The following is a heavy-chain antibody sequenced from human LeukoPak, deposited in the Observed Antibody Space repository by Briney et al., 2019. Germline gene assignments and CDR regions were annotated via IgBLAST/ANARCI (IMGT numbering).Heavy chain of an antibody. CDR3: ARYSRPSGFDFDY. CDR1: GFTFSSYW. D-gene: IGHD6-6*01. V-gene: IGHV3-7*03. Sequence: GGSLRLSCEGSGFTFSSYWMSWVRQAPGKGLEWVANIKYDGSEKYYVHSVKGRFTLSRDNAKNSLYLQMNSLRAEDTAVYYCARYSRPSGFDFDYWGQGTLVTVSS. CDR2: IKYDGSEK. J-gene: IGHJ4*02.